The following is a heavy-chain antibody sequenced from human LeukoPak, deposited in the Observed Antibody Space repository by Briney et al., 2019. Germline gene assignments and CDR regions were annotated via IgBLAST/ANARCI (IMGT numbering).Heavy chain of an antibody. Sequence: SVKVSCKASGGTFSSYAISWVRQAPGQGLEWMGGIIPIFGTANYAQKFQGRVTITTDESTSTAYMELSSLRSEDTAVYYCARRYDSSGYYYGNWFDPWGQGTLVTVSS. J-gene: IGHJ5*02. CDR1: GGTFSSYA. V-gene: IGHV1-69*05. CDR3: ARRYDSSGYYYGNWFDP. D-gene: IGHD3-22*01. CDR2: IIPIFGTA.